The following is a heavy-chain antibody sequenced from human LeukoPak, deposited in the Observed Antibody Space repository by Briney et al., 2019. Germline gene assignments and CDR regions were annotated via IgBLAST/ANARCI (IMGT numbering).Heavy chain of an antibody. Sequence: GGSLRLSCAACGFTFSSYSMNWVRQAPGEGLEWVSSISSSSSYIYYADSVKGRFTISRDNAKNTLFLQMNSLTAEDTAIYSCARPRLEYCSGGSCFDAFDIWGQGTMVTVSS. CDR2: ISSSSSYI. J-gene: IGHJ3*02. V-gene: IGHV3-21*04. CDR3: ARPRLEYCSGGSCFDAFDI. CDR1: GFTFSSYS. D-gene: IGHD2-15*01.